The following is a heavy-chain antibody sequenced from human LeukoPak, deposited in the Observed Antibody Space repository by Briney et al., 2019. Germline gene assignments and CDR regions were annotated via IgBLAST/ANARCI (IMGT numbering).Heavy chain of an antibody. CDR3: ARDLSSSSFDY. V-gene: IGHV3-21*01. CDR1: GFTFSNYR. CDR2: IGSAGTYI. J-gene: IGHJ4*02. D-gene: IGHD6-6*01. Sequence: PGGSLRLSCTASGFTFSNYRMNWVRQAPGKGLEWLSSIGSAGTYIYYADSINGRLTISRDNAKNSLYLQMDSLRVEDTALYYCARDLSSSSFDYWGQGTLVTVS.